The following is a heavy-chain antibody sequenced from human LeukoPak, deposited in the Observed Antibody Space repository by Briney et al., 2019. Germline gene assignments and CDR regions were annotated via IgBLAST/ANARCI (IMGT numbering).Heavy chain of an antibody. CDR1: GYTFTGYY. CDR3: ARFGRDTAMVPPGY. CDR2: INPNSGGT. V-gene: IGHV1-2*02. D-gene: IGHD5-18*01. J-gene: IGHJ4*02. Sequence: PKASVKVSCKASGYTFTGYYVHWVRQAPGQGLEWMGWINPNSGGTNYAQKFQGRVTMTRDTSISTAYMELSRLRSDDTAVYYCARFGRDTAMVPPGYWGQGTLVTVSS.